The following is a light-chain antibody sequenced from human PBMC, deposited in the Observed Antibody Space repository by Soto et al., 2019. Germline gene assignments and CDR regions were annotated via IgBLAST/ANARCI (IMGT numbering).Light chain of an antibody. V-gene: IGKV4-1*01. CDR2: WAS. CDR3: QQYYSTPFT. J-gene: IGKJ3*01. Sequence: DIVMTQSPDSLAVSLGERATINCKSSQSVLYNSNNKNYLAWYQQKPGQPPKLLIYWASTRESGVPDRFSGSGSGTDFTLTISSLQAEDVVVYYCQQYYSTPFTCGPGTKVDIK. CDR1: QSVLYNSNNKNY.